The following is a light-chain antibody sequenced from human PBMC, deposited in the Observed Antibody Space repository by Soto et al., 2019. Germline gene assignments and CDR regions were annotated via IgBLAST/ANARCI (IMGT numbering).Light chain of an antibody. J-gene: IGLJ1*01. CDR2: RNG. Sequence: SYELTQPLSVSVALGQTARITCGGNNIGIKNMHWYQQKPGQAPVLVIYRNGNRPSGIPERFSGSNSGNTATLTISRAQAGDEADYYCQVWDSSTEVFGTGTKVTVL. CDR3: QVWDSSTEV. CDR1: NIGIKN. V-gene: IGLV3-9*01.